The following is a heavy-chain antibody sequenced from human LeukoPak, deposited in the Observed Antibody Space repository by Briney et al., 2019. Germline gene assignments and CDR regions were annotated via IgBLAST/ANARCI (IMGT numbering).Heavy chain of an antibody. D-gene: IGHD3-3*01. Sequence: SETLSLTCAVSGDSISNGYYWSWIRQSPGKGLEWIGSIWHSANNYYNPSLESRVTISVDTSKNHFSLELNSVTAADTAVYYCARTTIFVIGGWGQGTLVTVSS. CDR3: ARTTIFVIGG. CDR1: GDSISNGYY. V-gene: IGHV4-38-2*01. CDR2: IWHSANN. J-gene: IGHJ4*02.